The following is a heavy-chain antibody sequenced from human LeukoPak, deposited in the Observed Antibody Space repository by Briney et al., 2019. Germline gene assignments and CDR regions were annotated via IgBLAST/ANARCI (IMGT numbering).Heavy chain of an antibody. Sequence: KHSETLSLTCTVSGASISSHYWTWIQQSPGKRLEWIGYVFYSGTTSYSPSLNSRVTISIDTSKNQFSLKLSSVTAADTAVYFCARHVGFFDAFDIWGQGTMVTVSS. V-gene: IGHV4-59*08. CDR3: ARHVGFFDAFDI. CDR2: VFYSGTT. CDR1: GASISSHY. D-gene: IGHD3-3*01. J-gene: IGHJ3*02.